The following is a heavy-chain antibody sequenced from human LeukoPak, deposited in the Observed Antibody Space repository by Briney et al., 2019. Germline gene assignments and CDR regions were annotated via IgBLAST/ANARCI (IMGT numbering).Heavy chain of an antibody. Sequence: SETLSLTCAVYGGSFSGYYWSWIRQPPGKGLEWIGEISHSGSTNYNPSLKSRVTISVDTSKNQFSLKLSSVTAADTAVYYCARAGLDYDFWSGYYQDYYYYMDVWGKGTTVTVSS. CDR3: ARAGLDYDFWSGYYQDYYYYMDV. CDR2: ISHSGST. V-gene: IGHV4-34*01. J-gene: IGHJ6*03. CDR1: GGSFSGYY. D-gene: IGHD3-3*01.